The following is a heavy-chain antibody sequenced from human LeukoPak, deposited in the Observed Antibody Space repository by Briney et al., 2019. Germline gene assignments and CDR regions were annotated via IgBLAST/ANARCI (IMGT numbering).Heavy chain of an antibody. CDR2: IYYSGST. CDR1: GGSISSYY. CDR3: ARQVDNDPWYFDL. V-gene: IGHV4-59*08. D-gene: IGHD5-12*01. J-gene: IGHJ2*01. Sequence: PSETLSLTCTVSGGSISSYYWSWIRQPPGKGLEWIGYIYYSGSTNYNPSLKSRVTISVDTSKNQFSLKLSSVTAADTAVYYCARQVDNDPWYFDLWGRGTLVTVSS.